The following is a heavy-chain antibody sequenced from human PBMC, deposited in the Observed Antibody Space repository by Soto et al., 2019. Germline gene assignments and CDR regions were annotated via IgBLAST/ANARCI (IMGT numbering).Heavy chain of an antibody. Sequence: LSETLSLTCTVSGGSFSSYYWSWIRQSPGKGLEWIGYIYDSGTTNYNPSLKSRVTISKDTSKNQFSLKLSSVTAADTAVYYCAREVNFEWLSSQNWFDPWGQGTLVTVSS. D-gene: IGHD3-9*01. CDR1: GGSFSSYY. CDR3: AREVNFEWLSSQNWFDP. J-gene: IGHJ5*02. V-gene: IGHV4-59*01. CDR2: IYDSGTT.